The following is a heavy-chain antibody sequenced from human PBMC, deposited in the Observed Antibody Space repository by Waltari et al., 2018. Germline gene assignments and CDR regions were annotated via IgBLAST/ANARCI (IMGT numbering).Heavy chain of an antibody. CDR3: ARDLGGPTVTTKEDY. J-gene: IGHJ4*02. Sequence: QVQLVQSGAEVKKPGSSVKVSCKASGGTFSSYTISWVRQAPGQGLGWMGRISPILGIANYGQKCQGRVTITADKSTSTAYMELSSLRAEDTAVYYCARDLGGPTVTTKEDYWGQGTLVTVSS. CDR1: GGTFSSYT. CDR2: ISPILGIA. D-gene: IGHD4-4*01. V-gene: IGHV1-69*08.